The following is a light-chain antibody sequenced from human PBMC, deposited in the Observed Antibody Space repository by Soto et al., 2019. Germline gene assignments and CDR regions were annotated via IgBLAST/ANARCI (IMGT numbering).Light chain of an antibody. J-gene: IGKJ2*01. Sequence: DLQMTQSPSSLSASVGDRITITCRASHNISRYLNWYRQKPGKAPKLLIYATTHLQSGVPSRFSGSGSGTEFTLTISSLHPEDFATYFCQQNYNTPPYTFGQGTKLEIK. V-gene: IGKV1-39*01. CDR1: HNISRY. CDR2: ATT. CDR3: QQNYNTPPYT.